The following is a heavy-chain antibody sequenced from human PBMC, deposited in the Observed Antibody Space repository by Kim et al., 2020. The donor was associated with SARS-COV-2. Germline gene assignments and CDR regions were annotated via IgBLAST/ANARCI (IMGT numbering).Heavy chain of an antibody. J-gene: IGHJ4*02. V-gene: IGHV4-38-2*02. Sequence: SETLSLTCTVSGYSISSGYYWGWIRQPPGKGLEWIGSIYHSGSTYYNPSLKSRVTISVDTSKNQFSLKLSSVTAADTAVYYCARDAFAVGVVTAIPGAIDCWGQGTLVTVSS. CDR3: ARDAFAVGVVTAIPGAIDC. D-gene: IGHD2-21*02. CDR2: IYHSGST. CDR1: GYSISSGYY.